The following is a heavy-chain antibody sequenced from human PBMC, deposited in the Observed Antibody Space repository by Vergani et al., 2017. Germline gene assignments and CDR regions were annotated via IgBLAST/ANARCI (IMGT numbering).Heavy chain of an antibody. J-gene: IGHJ5*02. CDR2: IIPILGIA. V-gene: IGHV1-69*09. CDR3: ARALPYYYDSSGYERGWFDP. Sequence: VQLVESGGGLVKPGGSLRLSCAASGFTFSSYTISWVRQAPGQGLEWMGRIIPILGIANYAQKFQGRVTITADKSTSTAYMELSSLRSEDTAVYYCARALPYYYDSSGYERGWFDPWGQGTLVTVSS. D-gene: IGHD3-22*01. CDR1: GFTFSSYT.